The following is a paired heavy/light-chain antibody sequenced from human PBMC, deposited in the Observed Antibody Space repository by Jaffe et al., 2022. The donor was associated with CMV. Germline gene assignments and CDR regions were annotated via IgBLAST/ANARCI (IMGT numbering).Heavy chain of an antibody. D-gene: IGHD3-3*01. CDR1: GGSISNYY. V-gene: IGHV4-59*01. CDR2: VHHTGTT. CDR3: ARRGAGDFWGGFGNWFDP. Sequence: QVQLQESGPGLVKPSETLSLICTVSGGSISNYYWSWIRQPPGKGLEWIGYVHHTGTTNSIPSLKSRVTMSADTSKNEISLKLASVTTADTATYYCARRGAGDFWGGFGNWFDPWGQGTLVSVSS. J-gene: IGHJ5*02.
Light chain of an antibody. Sequence: QSALTQPASVSGSPGQSITISCTGTSSDLGAYNYVSWYQQHPGKAPKLIIYDVNSRPSGISHRFSGSYSGTTASLTISGLQAEDEADYYCSSYTNINTYVFGGGTKLTVL. CDR3: SSYTNINTYV. V-gene: IGLV2-14*03. CDR2: DVN. CDR1: SSDLGAYNY. J-gene: IGLJ3*02.